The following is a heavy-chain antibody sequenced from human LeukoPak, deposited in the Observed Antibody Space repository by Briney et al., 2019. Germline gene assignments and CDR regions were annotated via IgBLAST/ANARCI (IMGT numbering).Heavy chain of an antibody. CDR3: ARGHYDFWSGYSLYYFDY. Sequence: GASVKVSCKASGYTFTSYGISWVRQAPGQGLEWMGWISAYNGNTNYAQKLQGRVTMTTDTSTSTAYMELRSLRSDDTAVYYCARGHYDFWSGYSLYYFDYWGQGTLVTVSS. CDR1: GYTFTSYG. J-gene: IGHJ4*02. V-gene: IGHV1-18*01. CDR2: ISAYNGNT. D-gene: IGHD3-3*01.